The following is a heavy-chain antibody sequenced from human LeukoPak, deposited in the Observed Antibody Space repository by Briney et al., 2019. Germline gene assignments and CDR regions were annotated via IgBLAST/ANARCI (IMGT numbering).Heavy chain of an antibody. CDR2: IYYSGST. J-gene: IGHJ4*02. V-gene: IGHV4-59*12. CDR1: GGSISSYY. D-gene: IGHD6-13*01. CDR3: ARAVIAAPYFDY. Sequence: SETLSLTCTVSGGSISSYYWSWIRQPPGKGLEWIGYIYYSGSTNYKPSLKSRVTISVDTSKNQFSLKLSSVTAADTAVYYCARAVIAAPYFDYWGQGTLVTVSS.